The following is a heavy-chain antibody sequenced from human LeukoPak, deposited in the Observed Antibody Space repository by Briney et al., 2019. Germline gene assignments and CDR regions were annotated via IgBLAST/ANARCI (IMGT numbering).Heavy chain of an antibody. Sequence: GRSLRLSCAASGFTFDDYAMHWVRQAPGKGLEWVSGISWNSGSIGYADSVKGRFTISRDNAKNSLYLQMNSLRAEVTALYYCAKVNRAAAGPFDYWGQGTLVTVSS. CDR1: GFTFDDYA. J-gene: IGHJ4*02. CDR2: ISWNSGSI. CDR3: AKVNRAAAGPFDY. V-gene: IGHV3-9*01. D-gene: IGHD6-13*01.